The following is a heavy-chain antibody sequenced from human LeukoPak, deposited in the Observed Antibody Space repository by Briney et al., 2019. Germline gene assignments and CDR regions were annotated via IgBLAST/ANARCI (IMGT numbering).Heavy chain of an antibody. Sequence: GGSLRLSCVPSGFTFSNVWMAWVRQAPGKGLEWVGRIRSKIDGGRTDYAAPVKGRNTISRDDSKSTLYLQMNNLKIEDTAVYYCTTDLPPWGQGTLVTVSS. CDR2: IRSKIDGGRT. CDR1: GFTFSNVW. V-gene: IGHV3-15*01. CDR3: TTDLPP. J-gene: IGHJ5*02.